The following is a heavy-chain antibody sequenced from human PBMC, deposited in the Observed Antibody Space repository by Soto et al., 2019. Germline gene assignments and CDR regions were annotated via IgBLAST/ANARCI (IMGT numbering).Heavy chain of an antibody. CDR1: GFTFSDYY. V-gene: IGHV3-11*01. J-gene: IGHJ4*02. CDR2: ISTSDSI. Sequence: PGGSLRLSXAASGFTFSDYYMSWIRQAPGKGLEWVSYISTSDSIYYADSVKGRFTISRDNAKNSLYLQMNSLRAEDTAVYYCARDLGYYDSSGYFDYWGQGTLVTVSS. CDR3: ARDLGYYDSSGYFDY. D-gene: IGHD3-22*01.